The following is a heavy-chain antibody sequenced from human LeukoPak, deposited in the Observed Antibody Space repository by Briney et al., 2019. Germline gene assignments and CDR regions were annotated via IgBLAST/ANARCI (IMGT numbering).Heavy chain of an antibody. J-gene: IGHJ4*02. D-gene: IGHD2-15*01. Sequence: ASVKVSCKASGYTFTSYAMNWVRQAPGQGLGWMGWINTNTGNPTYAQGFTGRFVFSLDTSVSTAYLQISSLKAEDTAVYYCARGRYCSGGSCRLVDYWGQGTLVTVSS. CDR3: ARGRYCSGGSCRLVDY. CDR1: GYTFTSYA. CDR2: INTNTGNP. V-gene: IGHV7-4-1*02.